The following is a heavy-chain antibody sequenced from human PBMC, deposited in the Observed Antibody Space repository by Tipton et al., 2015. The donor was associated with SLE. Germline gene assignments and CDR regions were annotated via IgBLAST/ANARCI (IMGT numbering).Heavy chain of an antibody. CDR1: GVSISSTNSY. D-gene: IGHD6-19*01. CDR3: ARRPSGLAGSRSPWFDP. J-gene: IGHJ5*02. V-gene: IGHV4-61*05. Sequence: LRLSCTVSGVSISSTNSYWDWLRQPPGRGLEWIGYSHYGGGSNYNPSLNSRVTISVDPSRNQFSLCLTSVTAADTAVYYCARRPSGLAGSRSPWFDPWGQGTRVTVSS. CDR2: SHYGGGS.